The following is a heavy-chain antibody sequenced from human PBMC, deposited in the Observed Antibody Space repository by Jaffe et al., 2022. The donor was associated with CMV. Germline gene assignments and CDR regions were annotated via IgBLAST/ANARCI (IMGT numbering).Heavy chain of an antibody. CDR1: GGSISSSSYY. D-gene: IGHD6-19*01. J-gene: IGHJ4*02. Sequence: QLQLQESGPGLVKPSETLSLTCTVSGGSISSSSYYWGWIRQPPGKGLEWIGSIYYSGSTYYNPSLKSRVTISVDTSKNQFSLKLSSVTAADTAVYYCARQYPVAGTRFDYWGQGTLVTVSS. CDR3: ARQYPVAGTRFDY. V-gene: IGHV4-39*01. CDR2: IYYSGST.